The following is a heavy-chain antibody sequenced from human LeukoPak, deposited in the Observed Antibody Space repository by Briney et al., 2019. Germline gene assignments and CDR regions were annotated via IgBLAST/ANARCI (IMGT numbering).Heavy chain of an antibody. Sequence: GGSLRLSCAASGFTFSTYSMNWVRQAPGKGLEWVSFIDSSTRTIFYADSVKGRFTISRDNAKNSLFLQMNSLRAEDTAVYYCARRVPSQVITDYFDYWGQGALVTVSS. D-gene: IGHD3-16*01. CDR1: GFTFSTYS. J-gene: IGHJ4*02. CDR3: ARRVPSQVITDYFDY. V-gene: IGHV3-48*04. CDR2: IDSSTRTI.